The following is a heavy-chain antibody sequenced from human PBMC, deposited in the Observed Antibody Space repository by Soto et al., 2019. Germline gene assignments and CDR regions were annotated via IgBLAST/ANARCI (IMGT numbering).Heavy chain of an antibody. J-gene: IGHJ4*02. D-gene: IGHD3-22*01. CDR2: ISYDGNNK. V-gene: IGHV3-30*03. CDR3: ARYSAVVVVITTRSFDY. Sequence: GGSLRLSCAASEFTFSNYAMHWVRQAPGKGLKWLEVISYDGNNKYYADSVEGRFAISRDNSKNTLYLQMNSLRAEDTAVYYCARYSAVVVVITTRSFDYWGQGTLVTVSS. CDR1: EFTFSNYA.